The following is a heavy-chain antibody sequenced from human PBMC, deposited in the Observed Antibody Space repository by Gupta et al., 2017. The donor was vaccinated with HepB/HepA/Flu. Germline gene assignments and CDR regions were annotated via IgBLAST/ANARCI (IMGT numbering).Heavy chain of an antibody. V-gene: IGHV3-53*04. CDR1: GFSVRANY. CDR2: IYRSGDT. CDR3: TRDGITNTRGVFDI. Sequence: EAQAGESGGGLVQPGGSLRLSCAGSGFSVRANYKAWVRQAPGKGLEWVSVIYRSGDTDYADSVKGRFTISRHSSKNILYLQMNSLRTEDTAVYFCTRDGITNTRGVFDIWGQGTKVTVSS. J-gene: IGHJ3*02. D-gene: IGHD1-20*01.